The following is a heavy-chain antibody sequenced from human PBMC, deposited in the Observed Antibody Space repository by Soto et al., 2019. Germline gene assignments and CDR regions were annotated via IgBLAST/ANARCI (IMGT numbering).Heavy chain of an antibody. Sequence: LSCAASGFTFSSYAMHWVRQAPGKGLEWVAVISYDGSNKYYADSVKGRFTISRDNSKNTLYLQMNSLRAEDTAVYYCARGGPKRGYSYGYPSYWGQGTLVTVSS. CDR1: GFTFSSYA. CDR2: ISYDGSNK. V-gene: IGHV3-30-3*01. CDR3: ARGGPKRGYSYGYPSY. D-gene: IGHD5-18*01. J-gene: IGHJ4*02.